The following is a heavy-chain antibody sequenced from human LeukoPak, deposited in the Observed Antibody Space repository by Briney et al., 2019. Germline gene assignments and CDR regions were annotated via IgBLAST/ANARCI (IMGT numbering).Heavy chain of an antibody. J-gene: IGHJ4*02. CDR1: GFTFDDYA. D-gene: IGHD1-26*01. V-gene: IGHV3-9*01. Sequence: GGSLRLSCAASGFTFDDYAMHWVRQAPGKGLEWVSGISWNSGSIAYADSVKGRFTISRDNAKNSLYLQMNSLRAEDTALYYCAKGDSGSYNFDYWGQGTLVTVSS. CDR2: ISWNSGSI. CDR3: AKGDSGSYNFDY.